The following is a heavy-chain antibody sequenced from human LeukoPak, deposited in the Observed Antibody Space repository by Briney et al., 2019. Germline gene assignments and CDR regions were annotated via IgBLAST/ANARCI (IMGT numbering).Heavy chain of an antibody. D-gene: IGHD3-9*01. CDR1: GGTFSSYA. V-gene: IGHV1-69*01. CDR3: ARAVRYFDWLLVPHLSQYVFDI. J-gene: IGHJ3*02. CDR2: IIPIFGTA. Sequence: SVKVSCKASGGTFSSYAISWVRQAPGQGLEWMGGIIPIFGTANYAQKFQGRVTITADESTSTAYMELSSLRSEDTAVYYCARAVRYFDWLLVPHLSQYVFDIWGQGTMVTVSS.